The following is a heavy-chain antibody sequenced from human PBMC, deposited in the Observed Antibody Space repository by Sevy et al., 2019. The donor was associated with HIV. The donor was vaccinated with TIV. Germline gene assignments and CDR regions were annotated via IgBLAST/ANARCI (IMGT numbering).Heavy chain of an antibody. J-gene: IGHJ4*02. D-gene: IGHD3-16*01. Sequence: GGSLRLSCAASGFTFSANWMNWVRQAPGKGLEWVANIKGDGSDKQYVDSVEGRFTISRDNAKNLLYLQMNSLRVEDTAVYYGAHETFGRFESWGQGTLVTVSS. V-gene: IGHV3-7*01. CDR2: IKGDGSDK. CDR3: AHETFGRFES. CDR1: GFTFSANW.